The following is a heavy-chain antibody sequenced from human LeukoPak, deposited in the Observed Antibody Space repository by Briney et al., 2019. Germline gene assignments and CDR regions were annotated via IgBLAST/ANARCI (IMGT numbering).Heavy chain of an antibody. V-gene: IGHV3-53*01. J-gene: IGHJ3*02. CDR3: ARGGSYLSAFDI. CDR2: IYSGGST. CDR1: GFTFTTYW. Sequence: PGESLRLSCAVSGFTFTTYWLGWVRQAPGKGLEWVSIIYSGGSTFYADSVKGRFTISRDNSKNTLYLQMNSLRAEDTAVYYCARGGSYLSAFDIWGQGTMVTVSS. D-gene: IGHD1-26*01.